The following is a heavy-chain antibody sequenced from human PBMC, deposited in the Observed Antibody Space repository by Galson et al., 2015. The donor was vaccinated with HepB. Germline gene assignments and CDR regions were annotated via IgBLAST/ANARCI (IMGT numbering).Heavy chain of an antibody. J-gene: IGHJ4*02. V-gene: IGHV4-39*01. CDR1: GGSISSASYY. D-gene: IGHD3-10*01. Sequence: SETLSLTCTVSGGSISSASYYWGWIRQPPGKGLEWIGSIFFVGTTYYNPSLKSRLTISVDTFNNQFSLNLSSVSAADTAVYYCARHKWFFGGSLDYWGQGTLVTVAS. CDR2: IFFVGTT. CDR3: ARHKWFFGGSLDY.